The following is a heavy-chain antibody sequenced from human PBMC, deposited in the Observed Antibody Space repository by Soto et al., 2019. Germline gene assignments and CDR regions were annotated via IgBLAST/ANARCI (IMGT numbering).Heavy chain of an antibody. CDR2: IDPSDSYT. J-gene: IGHJ6*02. Sequence: SQQSSCEGCGYSVTSYWISWVRQMPGKGLEWMGRIDPSDSYTNYSPSFQGHVTISADKSISTAYLQWSSLKASDTAMYYCARLPEGGTIFDVVIMGIHGMDVWGQGTTDSVS. V-gene: IGHV5-10-1*01. D-gene: IGHD3-3*01. CDR3: ARLPEGGTIFDVVIMGIHGMDV. CDR1: GYSVTSYW.